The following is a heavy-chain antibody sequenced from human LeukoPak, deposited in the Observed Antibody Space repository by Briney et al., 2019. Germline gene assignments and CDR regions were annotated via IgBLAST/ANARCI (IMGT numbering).Heavy chain of an antibody. J-gene: IGHJ3*02. Sequence: TSGTLSLTCAVSGGSISSSNWWSWVRPPPGKGLEWIGEIYHSGSTNYNPSLKSRVTISVDKSKNQFSLKLSSVTAADTAVYYCARAAGIVGAQVDAFDIWGQGTMVTVSS. CDR1: GGSISSSNW. D-gene: IGHD1-26*01. V-gene: IGHV4-4*02. CDR2: IYHSGST. CDR3: ARAAGIVGAQVDAFDI.